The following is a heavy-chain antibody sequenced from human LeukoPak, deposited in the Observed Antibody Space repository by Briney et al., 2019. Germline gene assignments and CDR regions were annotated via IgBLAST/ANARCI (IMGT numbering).Heavy chain of an antibody. Sequence: GGSLRLSCTASGFTFSSYWMHCVRQAPGKGLVWVSRINSDGSSTSYADSVKGRFTISRDNAKNTLYLQMNSLRAEDTAVYYCAREDYYDSSGSGTFDYWGQGTLVTVSS. CDR2: INSDGSST. V-gene: IGHV3-74*01. D-gene: IGHD3-22*01. J-gene: IGHJ4*02. CDR1: GFTFSSYW. CDR3: AREDYYDSSGSGTFDY.